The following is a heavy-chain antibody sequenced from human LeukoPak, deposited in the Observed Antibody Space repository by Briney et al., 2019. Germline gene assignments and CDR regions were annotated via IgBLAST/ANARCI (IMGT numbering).Heavy chain of an antibody. V-gene: IGHV3-7*01. Sequence: GGSLRLSCAASEFTFSRYWMSWIRQAPGKGLEWVANIKQGGSEKYYVDSVKGRFTISRDNAKNSLSLQMNSLRAEDTAVYYCASVSITVAERDYMDVWGKGTTVTVSS. CDR1: EFTFSRYW. J-gene: IGHJ6*03. CDR2: IKQGGSEK. CDR3: ASVSITVAERDYMDV. D-gene: IGHD6-19*01.